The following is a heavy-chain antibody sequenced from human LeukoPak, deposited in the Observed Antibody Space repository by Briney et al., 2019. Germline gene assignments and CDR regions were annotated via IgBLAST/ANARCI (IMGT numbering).Heavy chain of an antibody. Sequence: GRSLRLSCAASGFTFSSYGMHWVRQAPGKGLEWVGVIWYDGSNKYYADSVKGRFTISRDNSKNTLYLQMNSLRADDTAVYYCARERDSSSWPHYGMDVWGKGTTVTVSS. V-gene: IGHV3-33*01. CDR2: IWYDGSNK. CDR1: GFTFSSYG. D-gene: IGHD6-13*01. CDR3: ARERDSSSWPHYGMDV. J-gene: IGHJ6*04.